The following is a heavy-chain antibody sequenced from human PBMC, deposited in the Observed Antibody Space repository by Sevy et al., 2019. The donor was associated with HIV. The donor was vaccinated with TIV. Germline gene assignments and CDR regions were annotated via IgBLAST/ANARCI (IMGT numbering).Heavy chain of an antibody. V-gene: IGHV3-9*01. D-gene: IGHD2-2*03. Sequence: GGFLRLSCAASGFTFDDYAMHWVRQAPGKGLEWVSGVSWNSASIGYAGSVRGRFTISRDNAKNSLSLQMNSLTSEDTAFYYCTNDQGTTLVPGYCYDGPCWPRDGFDIWGHGTPVTVSS. CDR1: GFTFDDYA. CDR2: VSWNSASI. J-gene: IGHJ3*02. CDR3: TNDQGTTLVPGYCYDGPCWPRDGFDI.